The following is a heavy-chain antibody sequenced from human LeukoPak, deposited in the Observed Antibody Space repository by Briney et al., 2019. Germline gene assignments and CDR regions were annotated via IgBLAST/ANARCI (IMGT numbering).Heavy chain of an antibody. CDR1: GYSFSSDW. D-gene: IGHD2-15*01. CDR2: IFPIDSET. J-gene: IGHJ6*02. V-gene: IGHV5-51*01. CDR3: TRGCSGGSCSRDAMDV. Sequence: GESLKISCKASGYSFSSDWVAWVRQMPGKGLEWMGIIFPIDSETTYSPSFQGQVTISADKSISTAYLQWSSLKASDTAMYYCTRGCSGGSCSRDAMDVWGQGTMVTVSS.